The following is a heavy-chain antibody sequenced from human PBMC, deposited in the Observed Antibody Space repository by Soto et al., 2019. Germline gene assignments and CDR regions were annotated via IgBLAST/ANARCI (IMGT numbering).Heavy chain of an antibody. Sequence: ASVKVSCKASGYTFAGYYMHWVRQAPGQGLEWMGWINPNSGGTNYAQKFQGWVTMTRDTSISTAYMELSRLRSDDTAVYYCARETETNWNYDAFDIWGQGTMVTVSS. J-gene: IGHJ3*02. CDR3: ARETETNWNYDAFDI. D-gene: IGHD1-7*01. V-gene: IGHV1-2*04. CDR1: GYTFAGYY. CDR2: INPNSGGT.